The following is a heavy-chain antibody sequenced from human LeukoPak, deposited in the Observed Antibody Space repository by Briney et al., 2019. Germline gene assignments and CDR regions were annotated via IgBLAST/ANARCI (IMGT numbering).Heavy chain of an antibody. CDR2: ISGDGRNT. V-gene: IGHV3-23*01. CDR1: GFTFNNFG. D-gene: IGHD6-6*01. J-gene: IGHJ4*02. CDR3: AKDVGGSSFFDY. Sequence: GSLRLSCAASGFTFNNFGMAWVRQAPGKGPEWVSTISGDGRNTHYADSVKGRFAISRDNSMSMLFLQMSSLRVEDTALYYCAKDVGGSSFFDYWGQGISVTVSS.